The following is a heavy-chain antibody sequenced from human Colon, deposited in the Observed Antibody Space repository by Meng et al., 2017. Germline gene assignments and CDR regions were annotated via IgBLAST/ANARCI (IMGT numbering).Heavy chain of an antibody. Sequence: QVQLVQSGAALKKPGASVKVSCQASGYSFTSYGMHWLRQAPGQRPEWMGWIYPADGNRRYSQKFQDRLTITTDTFARTAYMELSSLRSEDTAVYFCARDERGGPYYFDYWGQGTLVTVSS. CDR3: ARDERGGPYYFDY. J-gene: IGHJ4*02. CDR2: IYPADGNR. V-gene: IGHV1-3*01. CDR1: GYSFTSYG.